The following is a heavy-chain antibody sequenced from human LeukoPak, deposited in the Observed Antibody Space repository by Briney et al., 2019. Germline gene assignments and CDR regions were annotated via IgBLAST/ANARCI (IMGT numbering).Heavy chain of an antibody. V-gene: IGHV1-69*04. CDR3: ARAVYYDSSGPDFQH. CDR2: IIPIFGIA. J-gene: IGHJ1*01. CDR1: GGTFSSYA. Sequence: GASVKVSCKASGGTFSSYAISWVRQAPGQGLEWMGRIIPIFGIANYAQKFQGGVTITADKSTSTAYMELSSLRSEDTAVYYCARAVYYDSSGPDFQHWGQGTLVTVSS. D-gene: IGHD3-22*01.